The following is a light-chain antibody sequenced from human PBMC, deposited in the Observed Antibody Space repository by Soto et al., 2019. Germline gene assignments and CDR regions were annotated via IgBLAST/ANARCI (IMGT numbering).Light chain of an antibody. CDR3: SSYTTSNTPLYV. J-gene: IGLJ1*01. Sequence: QSALAQAASVSGCPGQSITISCTGTSSDTAGYNYVSWYQQHPGKAPKLMIYEVSNRPSGVSNRFSGSQSGNTASLTISGLQAEDEANYYCSSYTTSNTPLYVFGTGTKV. CDR2: EVS. V-gene: IGLV2-14*01. CDR1: SSDTAGYNY.